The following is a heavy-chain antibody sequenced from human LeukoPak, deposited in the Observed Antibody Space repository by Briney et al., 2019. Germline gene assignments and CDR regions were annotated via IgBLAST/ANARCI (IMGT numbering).Heavy chain of an antibody. D-gene: IGHD2-15*01. CDR1: GYTFTSYA. CDR2: INAGNGNT. J-gene: IGHJ6*02. CDR3: ARPYWSGGSCPRFGMDV. Sequence: QSGAEVKKPGASVKVSCKASGYTFTSYAMHWVRQAPGQRLEWMGWINAGNGNTKYSQKFQGRVTITRDTSASTAYMELSSLRSEDTAVYYCARPYWSGGSCPRFGMDVWGQGTTVTVSS. V-gene: IGHV1-3*01.